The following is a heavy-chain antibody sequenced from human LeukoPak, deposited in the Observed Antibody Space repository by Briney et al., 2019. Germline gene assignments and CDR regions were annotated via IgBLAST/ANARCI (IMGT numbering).Heavy chain of an antibody. V-gene: IGHV3-30*03. Sequence: PGGSLRLSCAASGFTFSSYAMHWVRQAPGRGLEWVAVIASDGRDKHCTDSVKGRFTISRDNSKNTLYLQMNSLRAEDTAVYYCARNKLGVLFYFDYWGQGTLVTVSS. CDR3: ARNKLGVLFYFDY. CDR1: GFTFSSYA. CDR2: IASDGRDK. J-gene: IGHJ4*02. D-gene: IGHD7-27*01.